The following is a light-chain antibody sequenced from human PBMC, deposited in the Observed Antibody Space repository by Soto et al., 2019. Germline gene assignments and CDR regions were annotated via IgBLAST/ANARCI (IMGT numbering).Light chain of an antibody. J-gene: IGKJ2*01. CDR1: QDISSY. V-gene: IGKV1-9*01. Sequence: DIQLTQSPSFLSASVGDRVTITCRASQDISSYLAWYQQKPGKAPKLLIYTASTLQSGVPSRFSGSGSGTEFTLTISSLQPEDFATYYCQQLDSYPHTFGQGTKLEIK. CDR3: QQLDSYPHT. CDR2: TAS.